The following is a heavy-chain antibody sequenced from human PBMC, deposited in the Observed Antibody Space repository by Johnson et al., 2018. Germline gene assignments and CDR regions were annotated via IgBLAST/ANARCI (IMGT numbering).Heavy chain of an antibody. D-gene: IGHD3-10*01. V-gene: IGHV3-13*01. Sequence: VQSGGSLRLSCAASGFTFSSYDMHWVRQATGKGLEWVSAIGTAGDTYYPGSVKGRFTISRENAKNSLYLQMNSLRAGDTAVYYLSRATPLVKARWFGEEDYYYGRDVWGQGTTVTVSS. J-gene: IGHJ6*02. CDR3: SRATPLVKARWFGEEDYYYGRDV. CDR1: GFTFSSYD. CDR2: IGTAGDT.